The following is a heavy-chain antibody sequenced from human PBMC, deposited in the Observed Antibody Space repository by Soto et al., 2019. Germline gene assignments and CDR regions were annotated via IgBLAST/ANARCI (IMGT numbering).Heavy chain of an antibody. J-gene: IGHJ4*02. V-gene: IGHV3-30*18. CDR2: ISYDGSNK. Sequence: GGSLRLSCAASGFTFSSYGMHWVRQAPGKGLEWVAVISYDGSNKYYADSVKGRFTISRDNSKNTLYLQMNSLRAEDTAVYYCAKDLLSGYYYAVGYCGQGTLVTVSS. D-gene: IGHD3-22*01. CDR1: GFTFSSYG. CDR3: AKDLLSGYYYAVGY.